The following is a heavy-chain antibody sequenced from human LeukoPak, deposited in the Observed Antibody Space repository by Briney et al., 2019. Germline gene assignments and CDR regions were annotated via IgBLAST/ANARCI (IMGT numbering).Heavy chain of an antibody. CDR2: INPSSGGT. V-gene: IGHV1-2*02. D-gene: IGHD6-13*01. Sequence: ASVTVSCTASGYTFTGYYMHWVRQAPGQGLEWMGWINPSSGGTNYAQKFQGRVTMTRDTSISTAYMELSRLRSDDTAVYYCARSVRFYYSSSWYGSDWFDPWGQGTLVTVSS. CDR3: ARSVRFYYSSSWYGSDWFDP. CDR1: GYTFTGYY. J-gene: IGHJ5*02.